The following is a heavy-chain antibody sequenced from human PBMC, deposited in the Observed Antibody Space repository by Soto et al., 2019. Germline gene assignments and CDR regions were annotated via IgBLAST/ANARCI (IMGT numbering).Heavy chain of an antibody. CDR1: GGSISSGGYY. Sequence: QVQLQESGPGLVKPSQTLSLTCTVSGGSISSGGYYWGWIRQHPGKGLEWIGHVYYSGSTYYNPSLTRRVTRSVDTSKNPFSLKLSSVTAADTAMYYCAREPRAWGQGTLVTVSS. J-gene: IGHJ5*02. V-gene: IGHV4-31*03. CDR2: VYYSGST. CDR3: AREPRA.